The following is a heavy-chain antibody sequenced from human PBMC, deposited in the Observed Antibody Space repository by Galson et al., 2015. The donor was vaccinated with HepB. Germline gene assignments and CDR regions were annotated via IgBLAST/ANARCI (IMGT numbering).Heavy chain of an antibody. CDR3: ARTRLRYFDWLPGDASHWFDP. CDR2: INAGNGNT. Sequence: SVKVSCKASGYTFTSYAMHWVRQAPGQRLEWMGWINAGNGNTKYSQKFQGRVTITRDTSASTAYMELSSLRSEDTAVNYCARTRLRYFDWLPGDASHWFDPWGQGTLVTVSS. V-gene: IGHV1-3*01. CDR1: GYTFTSYA. D-gene: IGHD3-9*01. J-gene: IGHJ5*02.